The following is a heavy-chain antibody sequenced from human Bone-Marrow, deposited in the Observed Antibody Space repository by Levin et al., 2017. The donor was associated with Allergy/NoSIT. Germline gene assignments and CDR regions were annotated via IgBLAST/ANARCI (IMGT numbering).Heavy chain of an antibody. D-gene: IGHD5-24*01. CDR1: GFTFNNAW. Sequence: PGGSLRLSCVGYGFTFNNAWMTWVRQAPGKGLEWVGRIKSKVEGGTIDYGAPVDGRFTISRDDSKKTLYLQMNSLKTDDTGVYYCTTKGGWLQSFDYFDYWGQGVLVTVSS. CDR2: IKSKVEGGTI. V-gene: IGHV3-15*01. CDR3: TTKGGWLQSFDYFDY. J-gene: IGHJ4*02.